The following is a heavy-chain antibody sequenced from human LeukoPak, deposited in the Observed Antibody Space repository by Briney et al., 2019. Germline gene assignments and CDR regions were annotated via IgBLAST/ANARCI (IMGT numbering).Heavy chain of an antibody. CDR2: INPSVGST. V-gene: IGHV1-46*01. CDR1: GYTFTSQY. Sequence: GASVKVSCKASGYTFTSQYVHWVRQAPGQGLEWMGLINPSVGSTSYAQKLQDRLTMTRDTSTSTVYMELNSLRSEDTAVYWCARESIVVAGTNDYWGQGTLVTVSS. CDR3: ARESIVVAGTNDY. J-gene: IGHJ4*02. D-gene: IGHD6-19*01.